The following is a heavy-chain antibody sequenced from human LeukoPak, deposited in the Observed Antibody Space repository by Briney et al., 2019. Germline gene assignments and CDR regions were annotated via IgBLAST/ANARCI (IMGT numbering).Heavy chain of an antibody. D-gene: IGHD6-13*01. Sequence: GGSLRLSCAASGFTFSSYSMNWVRQAPGKGLEWVSSISSGSSYIYYADSVKGRFTISRDNSKNTLYLQMNSLRAEDTAVYYCAREGQQLTFDYWGQGTLVTVSS. CDR1: GFTFSSYS. CDR2: ISSGSSYI. V-gene: IGHV3-21*04. J-gene: IGHJ4*02. CDR3: AREGQQLTFDY.